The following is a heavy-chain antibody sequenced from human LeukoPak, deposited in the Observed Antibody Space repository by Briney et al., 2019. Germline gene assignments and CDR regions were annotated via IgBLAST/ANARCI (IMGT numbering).Heavy chain of an antibody. Sequence: SETRSLTCTVSGDSISSYYWSWIRQPPGKGLEWIGYFYNSGSTNYNPSLKSRVTISVDTSKNQFSLKLSSVTAADTAVYYCARGGGSYYFDYWGQGTLVTVSS. J-gene: IGHJ4*02. CDR2: FYNSGST. CDR1: GDSISSYY. V-gene: IGHV4-59*01. CDR3: ARGGGSYYFDY. D-gene: IGHD1-26*01.